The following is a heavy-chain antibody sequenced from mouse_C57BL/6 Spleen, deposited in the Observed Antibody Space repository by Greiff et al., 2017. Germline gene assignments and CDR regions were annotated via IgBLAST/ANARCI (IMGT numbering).Heavy chain of an antibody. CDR1: GYTFTDYN. CDR3: AIYYDYDVGFAY. CDR2: INPNNGGT. Sequence: VQLQQSGPELVKPGASVKMSCKASGYTFTDYNMHWVKQSHGKSLEWIGYINPNNGGTSYNQKFKCKATLTVNKSSSTAYMELRSLTSEDSAVYYCAIYYDYDVGFAYWGQGTLVTVSA. J-gene: IGHJ3*01. V-gene: IGHV1-22*01. D-gene: IGHD2-4*01.